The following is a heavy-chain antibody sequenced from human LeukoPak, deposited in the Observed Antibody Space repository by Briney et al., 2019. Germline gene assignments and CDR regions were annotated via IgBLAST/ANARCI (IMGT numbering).Heavy chain of an antibody. J-gene: IGHJ1*01. D-gene: IGHD3-22*01. CDR2: IYYSGST. CDR1: GGSISSYY. V-gene: IGHV4-59*01. Sequence: PSETLSLTCTVSGGSISSYYWSWIRQPPGKGLEWIGYIYYSGSTNYNPSLKSRVTISVDTSKNQFSLKLSSVTAADTAVYYCARSATKYYYDSSGYYSYFQHWGQGTLVTVSS. CDR3: ARSATKYYYDSSGYYSYFQH.